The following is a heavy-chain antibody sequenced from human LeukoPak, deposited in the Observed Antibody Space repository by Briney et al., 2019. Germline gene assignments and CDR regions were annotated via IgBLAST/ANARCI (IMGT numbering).Heavy chain of an antibody. CDR1: GGTFSSYA. J-gene: IGHJ3*02. Sequence: ASVKVSCKXSGGTFSSYAISWVRQSPGQGLEWMGGIIPIFGTANYAQKFQGRVTITADESTSTAYMELSSLRSEDTAVYYCARGRDGYNDAFDIWGQGTMVTVSS. V-gene: IGHV1-69*01. D-gene: IGHD5-24*01. CDR3: ARGRDGYNDAFDI. CDR2: IIPIFGTA.